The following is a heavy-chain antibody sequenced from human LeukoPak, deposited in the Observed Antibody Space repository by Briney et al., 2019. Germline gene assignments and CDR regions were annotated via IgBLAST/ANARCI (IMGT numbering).Heavy chain of an antibody. CDR1: GFTFSSYA. CDR3: ARDQSSGITSHYFDY. D-gene: IGHD1-26*01. V-gene: IGHV3-30-3*01. CDR2: ISYDGSNK. Sequence: GGSLRLSCAASGFTFSSYAMHWVRQAPGKGLEWVAVISYDGSNKYYADSVKGRFTISRDNSKNTLYLQMNSLRAEDTAVYYCARDQSSGITSHYFDYWGQGTLVTVSP. J-gene: IGHJ4*02.